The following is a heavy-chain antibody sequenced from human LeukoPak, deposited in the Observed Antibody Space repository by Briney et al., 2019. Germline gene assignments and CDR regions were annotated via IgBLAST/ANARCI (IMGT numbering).Heavy chain of an antibody. J-gene: IGHJ4*02. V-gene: IGHV4-39*01. CDR1: GGSISSSSYY. D-gene: IGHD5-18*01. Sequence: SETLSLTCTVSGGSISSSSYYWGWLRQPPGKGLEWIGSIYYSGSTYYNPSLKSRVTISVDTSKNQFSLKLSSVTAADTAVYYCARLGYSYGSLWGQGTLVTVSS. CDR3: ARLGYSYGSL. CDR2: IYYSGST.